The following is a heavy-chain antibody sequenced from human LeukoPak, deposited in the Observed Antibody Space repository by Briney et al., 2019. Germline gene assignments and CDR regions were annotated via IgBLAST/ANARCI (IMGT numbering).Heavy chain of an antibody. CDR1: GGSISSYY. J-gene: IGHJ6*03. V-gene: IGHV4-59*12. D-gene: IGHD6-6*01. CDR3: ASSLYSSSSPYYYYYMDV. CDR2: IYYSGST. Sequence: SETPSLTCTVSGGSISSYYWSWIRQPPGKGLEWIGYIYYSGSTNYNPSLKSRVTISVDTSKNQFSLKLSSVTAADTAVYYCASSLYSSSSPYYYYYMDVWGKGTTVTVSS.